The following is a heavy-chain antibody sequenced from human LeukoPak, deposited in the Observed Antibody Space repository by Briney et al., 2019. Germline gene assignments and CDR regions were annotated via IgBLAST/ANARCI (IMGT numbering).Heavy chain of an antibody. V-gene: IGHV3-74*01. CDR2: INSDGSST. D-gene: IGHD1-26*01. CDR3: ARDKVSGSYYGLDY. CDR1: GFTFSINW. Sequence: GGFLRLSCAASGFTFSINWMHWVRQAPGKGLVWVSHINSDGSSTNYADSVKGRFTISRDSAKNTLYLQMNSLRAEDTGVYYCARDKVSGSYYGLDYWGQGTLVTVSS. J-gene: IGHJ4*02.